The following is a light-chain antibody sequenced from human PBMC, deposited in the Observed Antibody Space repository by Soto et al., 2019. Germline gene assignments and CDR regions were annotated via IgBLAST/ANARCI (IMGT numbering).Light chain of an antibody. CDR3: SSFASSNTWV. CDR1: SSDVGAYNY. CDR2: EVT. V-gene: IGLV2-8*01. Sequence: QSALTQPPSASGSPGQSVTISSTGTSSDVGAYNYVSWYQQHAGKAPKLVIYEVTKRPSGVPDRFSGSKSANTASLTVSGLEAEDEADYYCSSFASSNTWVFGGGPKVTVL. J-gene: IGLJ3*02.